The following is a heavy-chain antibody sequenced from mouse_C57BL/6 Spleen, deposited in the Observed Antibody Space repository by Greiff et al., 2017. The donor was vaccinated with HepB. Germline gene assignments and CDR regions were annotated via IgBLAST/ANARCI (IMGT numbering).Heavy chain of an antibody. CDR1: GYTFTSYG. CDR2: IYPRSGNT. CDR3: AIYDYDGGYAMDY. D-gene: IGHD2-4*01. J-gene: IGHJ4*01. V-gene: IGHV1-81*01. Sequence: QVQLKESGAELARPGASVKLSCKASGYTFTSYGISWVKQRTGQGLEWIGEIYPRSGNTYYNEKFKGKATLTADKSSSTAYMELRSLTSEDSAVYFCAIYDYDGGYAMDYWGQGTSVTVSS.